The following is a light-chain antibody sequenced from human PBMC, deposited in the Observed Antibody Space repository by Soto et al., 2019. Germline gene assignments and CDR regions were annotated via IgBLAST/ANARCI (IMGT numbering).Light chain of an antibody. Sequence: VMTQSPATLSVSPGERDALSCRASQSVSSKLAWYQQKPGQAPRLLIYGASTRATGIPARFSGSGSGTEFTLTISSLQSEDFAVYYCQQYSNWPTFGQGTKVDIK. CDR3: QQYSNWPT. J-gene: IGKJ1*01. CDR1: QSVSSK. V-gene: IGKV3-15*01. CDR2: GAS.